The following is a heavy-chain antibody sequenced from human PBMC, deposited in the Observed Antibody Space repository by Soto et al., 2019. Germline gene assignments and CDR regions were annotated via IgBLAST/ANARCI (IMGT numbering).Heavy chain of an antibody. V-gene: IGHV4-39*01. CDR1: GGSISSSSYY. D-gene: IGHD3-10*01. Sequence: QLQLQESGPGLVKPSETLSLTCTVSGGSISSSSYYWGWIRQPPVKGLEWIGSIYYSGSTYYNPSLKRRITISVVTSKKPWYRMLSSVITTDTAVYYCARYKWFGELVGYWGQGTLVTVSS. J-gene: IGHJ4*02. CDR3: ARYKWFGELVGY. CDR2: IYYSGST.